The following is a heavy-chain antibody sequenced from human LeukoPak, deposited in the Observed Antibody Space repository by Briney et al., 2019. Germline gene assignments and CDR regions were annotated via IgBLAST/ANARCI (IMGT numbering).Heavy chain of an antibody. Sequence: GASVKVSCKASGYTFTGYYMHWVRQAPGQGLEWMGWINPNSGGTNYAQKFQGRVTMTRDTSISTAYMELSRLRSDDTAVYYCAPRSESYFEPGRGKTGAFDYWGQGTLVTVSS. CDR2: INPNSGGT. J-gene: IGHJ4*02. V-gene: IGHV1-2*02. D-gene: IGHD3-10*01. CDR3: APRSESYFEPGRGKTGAFDY. CDR1: GYTFTGYY.